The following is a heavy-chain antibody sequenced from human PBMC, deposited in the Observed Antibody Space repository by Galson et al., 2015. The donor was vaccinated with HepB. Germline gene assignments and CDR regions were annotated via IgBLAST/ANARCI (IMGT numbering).Heavy chain of an antibody. J-gene: IGHJ4*02. CDR1: GFTSSSYA. CDR3: AKRATIGRIDY. CDR2: LTPSGTTT. Sequence: SLRLSCAASGFTSSSYAMSWVRQAPGKGLEWVSYLTPSGTTTFYVDSAKGRFTISRDNSKNTLYLQMNSLRAEDTARYYCAKRATIGRIDYWGQGTPVTVSS. V-gene: IGHV3-23*01. D-gene: IGHD5-24*01.